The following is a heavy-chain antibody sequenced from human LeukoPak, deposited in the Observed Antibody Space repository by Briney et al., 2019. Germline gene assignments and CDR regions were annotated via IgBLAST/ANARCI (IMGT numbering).Heavy chain of an antibody. CDR2: LTGSGATT. V-gene: IGHV3-23*01. J-gene: IGHJ6*02. Sequence: QTGGSLRLSCAASGFTFSSYAMSWVRQAPGRGLEWVSTLTGSGATTYYADSVKGRFTISRDNAKNSLYLQMNSLRAEDTAVYYCARDADYDLYYYGMDVWGQGTTVTVSS. CDR3: ARDADYDLYYYGMDV. D-gene: IGHD3-3*01. CDR1: GFTFSSYA.